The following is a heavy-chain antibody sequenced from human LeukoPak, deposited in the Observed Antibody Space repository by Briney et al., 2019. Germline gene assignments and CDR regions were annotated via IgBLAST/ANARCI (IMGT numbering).Heavy chain of an antibody. J-gene: IGHJ4*02. D-gene: IGHD3-22*01. CDR1: GGSFSGYY. CDR2: INHSGST. Sequence: SETLSLTCAVYGGSFSGYYWGWIRQPPGKGLEWIGEINHSGSTNYNPSLKSRVTISVDTSKNQFSLKLSSVTAADTAVYYCSYYDSSGLDDYWGQGTLVTVSS. V-gene: IGHV4-34*01. CDR3: SYYDSSGLDDY.